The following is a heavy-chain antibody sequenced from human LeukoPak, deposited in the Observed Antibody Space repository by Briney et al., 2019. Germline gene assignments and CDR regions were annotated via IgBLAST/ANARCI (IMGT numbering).Heavy chain of an antibody. D-gene: IGHD3-16*02. CDR2: INHSGST. J-gene: IGHJ4*02. Sequence: SETLSLTCAVYGGSFSGYYWSWIRQPPGKGLEWIGEINHSGSTNYNPSLKSQVTISVDTSKNQFSLKLSSVTAADTAVYYCARNRDYVWGSYRYTWFFDYWGQGTLVTVSS. CDR3: ARNRDYVWGSYRYTWFFDY. CDR1: GGSFSGYY. V-gene: IGHV4-34*01.